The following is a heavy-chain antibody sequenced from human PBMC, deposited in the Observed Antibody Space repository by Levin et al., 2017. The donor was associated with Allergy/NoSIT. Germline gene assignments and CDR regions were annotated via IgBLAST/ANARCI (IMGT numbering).Heavy chain of an antibody. CDR2: ISSSSSYI. CDR1: GFTFSSYS. V-gene: IGHV3-21*01. D-gene: IGHD3-9*01. Sequence: GESLKISCAASGFTFSSYSMNWVRQAPGKGLEWVSSISSSSSYIYYADSVKGRFTISRDNAKNSLYLQMNSLRAEDTAVYYCARDRVPYYDILTGYYIGPLACGYWGQGTLVTVSS. CDR3: ARDRVPYYDILTGYYIGPLACGY. J-gene: IGHJ4*02.